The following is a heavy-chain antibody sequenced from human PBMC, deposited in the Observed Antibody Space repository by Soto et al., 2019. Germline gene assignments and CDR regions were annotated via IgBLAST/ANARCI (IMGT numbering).Heavy chain of an antibody. J-gene: IGHJ4*02. CDR1: GFSLSTSGVG. CDR2: IYWDDEK. D-gene: IGHD3-10*01. CDR3: AHRAYFDSGKQFDY. Sequence: QITLKESGPTLVKPTQTLTLTCTFSGFSLSTSGVGVGWIRQPPGKALEWLVIIYWDDEKRYSPSLKTRLTVTKDTSKNQVVLTITNVDPVDTATYYCAHRAYFDSGKQFDYWGQGTLVSVSS. V-gene: IGHV2-5*02.